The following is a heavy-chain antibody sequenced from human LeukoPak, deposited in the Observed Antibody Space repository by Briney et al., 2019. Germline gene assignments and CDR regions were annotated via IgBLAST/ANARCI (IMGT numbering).Heavy chain of an antibody. V-gene: IGHV4-34*01. CDR1: GGSFSGYY. CDR3: ARLKWRATMIVGGWFDP. Sequence: PSGTLSLTCAVYGGSFSGYYWSWIRQPPGKGLEWIGEINHSGSTNYNPSLKSRVTISVDTSKNQFSLKLSSVTAADTAVYYCARLKWRATMIVGGWFDPWGQGTLVTVSS. CDR2: INHSGST. J-gene: IGHJ5*02. D-gene: IGHD3-22*01.